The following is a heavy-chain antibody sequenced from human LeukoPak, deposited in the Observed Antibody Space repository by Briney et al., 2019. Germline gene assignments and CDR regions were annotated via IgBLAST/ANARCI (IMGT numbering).Heavy chain of an antibody. J-gene: IGHJ5*02. V-gene: IGHV4-39*07. D-gene: IGHD6-13*01. CDR3: ARRFRAIAASPGPKAHNWFDP. CDR1: GGSISSSSYY. CDR2: INHSGST. Sequence: PSETLSLTCTVSGGSISSSSYYWSWIRQPPGKGLEWIGEINHSGSTNYNPSLKSRVTISVDTSKNQFSLKLSSVTAADTAVYYCARRFRAIAASPGPKAHNWFDPWGQGTLVTVSS.